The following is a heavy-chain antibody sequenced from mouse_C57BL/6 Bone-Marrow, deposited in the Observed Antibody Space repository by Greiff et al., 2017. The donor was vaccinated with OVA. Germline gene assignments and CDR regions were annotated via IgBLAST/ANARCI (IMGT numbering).Heavy chain of an antibody. D-gene: IGHD2-4*01. CDR3: ARPCFISYEYFAY. CDR2: ISGGGGNT. CDR1: GFTFSSYT. V-gene: IGHV5-9*01. Sequence: DVLLVESGGGLVKPGGSLKLSCAASGFTFSSYTMSWVRQTPEKRLEWVATISGGGGNTYYPDSLKGRFTFPRDNAKNTLYLRMSSLRSEDTALYYCARPCFISYEYFAYWGQGTLVTVSA. J-gene: IGHJ3*01.